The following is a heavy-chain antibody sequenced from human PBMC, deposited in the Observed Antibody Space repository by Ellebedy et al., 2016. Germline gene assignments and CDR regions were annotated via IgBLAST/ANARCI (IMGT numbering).Heavy chain of an antibody. J-gene: IGHJ5*02. CDR1: GFTFGDYA. D-gene: IGHD2-15*01. CDR3: TRQVDCSGGSCYYGNWFDP. V-gene: IGHV3-49*03. CDR2: IRSKAYGGTT. Sequence: GGSLRLXXTASGFTFGDYAMSWFRQAPGKGLEWVGFIRSKAYGGTTEYAASVKGRFTISRDDSKSIAYLQMNSLKTEDTAVYYCTRQVDCSGGSCYYGNWFDPWGQGTLVTVSS.